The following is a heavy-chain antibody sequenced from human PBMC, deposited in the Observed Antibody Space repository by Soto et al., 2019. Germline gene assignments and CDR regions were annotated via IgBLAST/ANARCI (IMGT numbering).Heavy chain of an antibody. CDR2: IYYSGST. CDR1: GGSISSYY. J-gene: IGHJ3*02. CDR3: ARIDSSVVVVAATGGFDI. V-gene: IGHV4-59*01. Sequence: SETLSLTCTVSGGSISSYYWSWIRQPPGKGLEWIGYIYYSGSTNYNPSLKSRVTISVDTSKNQFSLKLSSVTAADTAVYYCARIDSSVVVVAATGGFDIWGQGTMVTVSS. D-gene: IGHD2-15*01.